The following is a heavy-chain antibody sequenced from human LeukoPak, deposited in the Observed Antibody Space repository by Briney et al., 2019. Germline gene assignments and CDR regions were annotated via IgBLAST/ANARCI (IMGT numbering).Heavy chain of an antibody. D-gene: IGHD1-14*01. CDR2: INQEGSEK. J-gene: IGHJ4*02. CDR3: ARDWAGGDDH. Sequence: GQSLRHSCAASAFTFSIYWLSLVRQAPGKGLEQVANINQEGSEKNYVDSVEGRFSISRDNAKNSLYLQINSLRAGDTAVYYCARDWAGGDDHWGQGTLVTVFS. CDR1: AFTFSIYW. V-gene: IGHV3-7*01.